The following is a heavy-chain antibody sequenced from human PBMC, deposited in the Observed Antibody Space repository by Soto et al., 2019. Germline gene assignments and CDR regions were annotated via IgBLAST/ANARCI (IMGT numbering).Heavy chain of an antibody. Sequence: CLRLSCAASGFTFSLYSMIWVRQAPGKGLEWVASITSSSSYIYYEDSLKGRFTISRDNAKNSLFLQLDSLRAEDTAVYFCVRARSTDSRPDYWGQGTLVTVSS. CDR2: ITSSSSYI. J-gene: IGHJ4*02. CDR3: VRARSTDSRPDY. D-gene: IGHD3-22*01. CDR1: GFTFSLYS. V-gene: IGHV3-21*01.